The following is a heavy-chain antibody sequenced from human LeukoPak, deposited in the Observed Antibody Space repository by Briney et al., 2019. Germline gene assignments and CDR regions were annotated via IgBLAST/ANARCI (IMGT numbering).Heavy chain of an antibody. CDR3: VRTTYGDY. D-gene: IGHD1-1*01. J-gene: IGHJ4*02. CDR1: GFTFSSYE. Sequence: GGSLRLSCAASGFTFSSYEMNWVRQAPGKGLEWVSCISGSGDTIYYADSVKGRFTISRDNAKNSLYLQLSSLRAEDTAVYYCVRTTYGDYWGQGTLVTVSS. CDR2: ISGSGDTI. V-gene: IGHV3-48*03.